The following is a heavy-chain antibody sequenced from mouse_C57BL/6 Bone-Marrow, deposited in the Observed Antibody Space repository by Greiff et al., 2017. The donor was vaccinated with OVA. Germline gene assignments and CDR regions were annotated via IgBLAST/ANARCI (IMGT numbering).Heavy chain of an antibody. CDR2: IYPGDGDT. CDR1: GYAFSSYW. D-gene: IGHD1-1*01. V-gene: IGHV1-80*01. J-gene: IGHJ3*01. CDR3: ARSNYDGSSSWFAY. Sequence: VQLQESGAELVKPGASVKISCKASGYAFSSYWMNWVKQRPGKGLEWIGQIYPGDGDTNYNGKFKGKATLTADKSSSTAYMQLSSLTSEDSAVYFCARSNYDGSSSWFAYWGQGTLVTVSA.